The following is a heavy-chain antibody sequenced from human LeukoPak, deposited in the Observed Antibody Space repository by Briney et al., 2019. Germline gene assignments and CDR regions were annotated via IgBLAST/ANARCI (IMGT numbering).Heavy chain of an antibody. CDR3: ARAMTTVVSAYYYYYMDV. J-gene: IGHJ6*03. CDR2: IYYSGST. D-gene: IGHD4-23*01. CDR1: GGSISSYY. Sequence: SETLSLTCTVSGGSISSYYWSWIRQPPGKGLEWIGYIYYSGSTNYNPSLKSRVTISVDTSKNQFSLKLSSVTAADTAVYYCARAMTTVVSAYYYYYMDVWGKGTTVTVSS. V-gene: IGHV4-59*12.